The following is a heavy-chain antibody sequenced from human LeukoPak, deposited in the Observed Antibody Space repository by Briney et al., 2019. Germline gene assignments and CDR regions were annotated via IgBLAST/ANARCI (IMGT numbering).Heavy chain of an antibody. D-gene: IGHD1-14*01. CDR2: ISSGGGST. CDR1: GFTFASYG. V-gene: IGHV3-23*01. CDR3: AKPARTDAFDI. J-gene: IGHJ3*02. Sequence: GGSLRLSCAASGFTFASYGMTWVRQAPGKGLEWVSSISSGGGSTYYPDSVKGRLTISRDNSKNTLYLQMNSLRAEDTAVYYCAKPARTDAFDIWGQGTMVTVSS.